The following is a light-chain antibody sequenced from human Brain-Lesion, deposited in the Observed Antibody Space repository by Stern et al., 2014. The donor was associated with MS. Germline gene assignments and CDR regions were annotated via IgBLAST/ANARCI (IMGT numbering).Light chain of an antibody. V-gene: IGKV1-12*01. Sequence: DIVMTQSPSSVSASVGDRVTITCRASQDINNWLVWYQQKPGTAPKLLIFAAFSLQSGVPSRFSGSGSGTNFTLTITNLQPEDFATYYCQQARSFPFTFGPGTQVDMK. CDR3: QQARSFPFT. J-gene: IGKJ3*01. CDR1: QDINNW. CDR2: AAF.